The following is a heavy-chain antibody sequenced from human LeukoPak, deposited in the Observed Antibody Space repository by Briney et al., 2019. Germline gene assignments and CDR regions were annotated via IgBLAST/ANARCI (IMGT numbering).Heavy chain of an antibody. D-gene: IGHD6-13*01. J-gene: IGHJ4*02. CDR3: ARVSSSWSPYYFDY. CDR2: ISSSSSTI. Sequence: PGGSLRLSCATSGFTFSSYSMNWVRQAPGKGLEWVSYISSSSSTIYYADSVKGRFTISRDNAKNSLYLQMNSLRAEDTAVYYCARVSSSWSPYYFDYWGQGTLVTVSS. CDR1: GFTFSSYS. V-gene: IGHV3-48*04.